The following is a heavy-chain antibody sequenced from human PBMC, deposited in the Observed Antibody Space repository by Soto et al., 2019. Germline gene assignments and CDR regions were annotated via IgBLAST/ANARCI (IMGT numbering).Heavy chain of an antibody. V-gene: IGHV4-31*03. D-gene: IGHD6-25*01. CDR2: IYHSGST. CDR3: AREAAGILNWFDP. CDR1: GGSISSGGYY. J-gene: IGHJ5*02. Sequence: QVQLQESGPGLVKPSQTLSLTCTVSGGSISSGGYYWSWIRQHPGKGLEWIGYIYHSGSTYYNPSLKSRVTISVDTSKNPLSRKVSSVTSADTAVYYCAREAAGILNWFDPWGQGTLVTVSS.